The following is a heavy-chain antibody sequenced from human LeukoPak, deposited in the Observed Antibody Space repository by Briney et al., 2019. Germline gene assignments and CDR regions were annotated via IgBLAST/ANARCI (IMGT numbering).Heavy chain of an antibody. V-gene: IGHV3-11*06. CDR1: GFTFSDYY. D-gene: IGHD3-16*01. CDR2: ISSSSSYT. CDR3: ARASSTNYDYVWGSYPFDP. J-gene: IGHJ5*02. Sequence: GGSLRLSCAASGFTFSDYYMGWIRQAPGKGLEWVSYISSSSSYTNYADSVKGRFTISRDNAKNSLYLQMNSLRAEDTAVYYCARASSTNYDYVWGSYPFDPWGQGTLVTVSS.